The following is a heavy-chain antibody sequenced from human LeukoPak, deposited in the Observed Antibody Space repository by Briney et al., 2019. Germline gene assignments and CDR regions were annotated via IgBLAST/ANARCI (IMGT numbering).Heavy chain of an antibody. Sequence: GGSLRLSCAASGFTLSSYSMNWVRQAPGKGLEWVSSISSSSSYIYYADSVKGRFTISRDNAKNSLYLQMNSLRAEDTAVYYCARDNYDSSGYLFDYWGQGTLVTVSS. CDR1: GFTLSSYS. J-gene: IGHJ4*02. CDR2: ISSSSSYI. CDR3: ARDNYDSSGYLFDY. V-gene: IGHV3-21*01. D-gene: IGHD3-22*01.